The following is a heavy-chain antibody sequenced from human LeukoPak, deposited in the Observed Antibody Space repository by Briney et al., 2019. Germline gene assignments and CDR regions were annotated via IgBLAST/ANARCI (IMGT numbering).Heavy chain of an antibody. Sequence: GRSLRLSCAASGFTFSSYAMHWVRQAPGKGLEWVAVISYDGSNKYYADSVKGRFTISRDNSKNTLYLQMNSLRAEDTAVYYCARDFGHDWGQGTLVTVSS. CDR1: GFTFSSYA. CDR2: ISYDGSNK. CDR3: ARDFGHD. V-gene: IGHV3-30-3*01. J-gene: IGHJ4*02. D-gene: IGHD3-10*01.